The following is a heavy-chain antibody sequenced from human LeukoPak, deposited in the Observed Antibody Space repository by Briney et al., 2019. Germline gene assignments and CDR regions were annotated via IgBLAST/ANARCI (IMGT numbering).Heavy chain of an antibody. D-gene: IGHD3-22*01. J-gene: IGHJ4*02. V-gene: IGHV1-69*05. CDR3: ARDPTYCYDSSGYYN. CDR2: IIPIFGTA. CDR1: GGTFSSYA. Sequence: ASVKVSCKASGGTFSSYAISWVRQAPGQGLEWMGGIIPIFGTANYAQKFQGRVTITTDESTSTAYMELSSLRSEDTAVYYCARDPTYCYDSSGYYNWGQGTLVTVSS.